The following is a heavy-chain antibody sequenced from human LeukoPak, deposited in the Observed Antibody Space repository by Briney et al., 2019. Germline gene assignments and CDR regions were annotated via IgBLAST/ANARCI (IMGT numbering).Heavy chain of an antibody. CDR2: ISSSGSTI. Sequence: GGSLRLSCAASGFTFSTYEMNWVRQAPGKGLEWLSYISSSGSTISYADSVKGRFTISRDNAKNSLYLQMNSLRAEDTAVYYCAGAWATFDYWGQGTLVTVSS. CDR3: AGAWATFDY. CDR1: GFTFSTYE. J-gene: IGHJ4*02. D-gene: IGHD3-16*01. V-gene: IGHV3-48*03.